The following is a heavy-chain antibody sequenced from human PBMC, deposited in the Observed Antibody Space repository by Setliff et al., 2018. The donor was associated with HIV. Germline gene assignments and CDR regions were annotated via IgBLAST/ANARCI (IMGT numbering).Heavy chain of an antibody. Sequence: SETLSLTCTVSGGSISSYSWSWIRQPPGKALEWIGYIYYGSTHYNPSFEGRVTISVDTSKNQFSLKLRSVTAADTAVYYCARTRSGTYYGEMNWFDPWGQGILVTVSS. CDR3: ARTRSGTYYGEMNWFDP. J-gene: IGHJ5*02. CDR2: IYYGST. CDR1: GGSISSYS. V-gene: IGHV4-59*08. D-gene: IGHD3-10*01.